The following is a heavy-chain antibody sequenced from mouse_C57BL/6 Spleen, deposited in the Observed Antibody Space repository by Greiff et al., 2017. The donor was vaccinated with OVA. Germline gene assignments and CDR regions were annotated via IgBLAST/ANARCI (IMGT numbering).Heavy chain of an antibody. J-gene: IGHJ3*01. V-gene: IGHV1-18*01. CDR2: INPNNGGT. CDR3: ARSKELGPWFAY. D-gene: IGHD4-1*01. Sequence: VQLQQSGPELVKPGASVKIPCKASGYTFTDYNMDWVKQSHGKSLEWIGDINPNNGGTIYNQKFKGKATLTVDKSSSTAYMELRSLTSEDTAVYYCARSKELGPWFAYWGQGTLVTVSA. CDR1: GYTFTDYN.